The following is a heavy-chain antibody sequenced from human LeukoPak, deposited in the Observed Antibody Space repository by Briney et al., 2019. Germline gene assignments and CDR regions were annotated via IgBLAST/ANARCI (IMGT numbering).Heavy chain of an antibody. J-gene: IGHJ4*02. CDR1: GFTFSSYA. CDR2: ISGSGGST. V-gene: IGHV3-23*01. D-gene: IGHD3-16*01. CDR3: AKTPSLGDDY. Sequence: PGRSLRLSCAASGFTFSSYAMSRVRQAPGKGLEWVSAISGSGGSTYYADSVKGRFTISRDNSQNTLYLQMNSLRAEDTAVYYCAKTPSLGDDYWGQGTLVTVSS.